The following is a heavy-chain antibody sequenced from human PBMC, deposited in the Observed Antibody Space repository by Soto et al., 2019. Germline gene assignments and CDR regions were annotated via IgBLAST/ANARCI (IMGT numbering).Heavy chain of an antibody. CDR2: IYYSGST. J-gene: IGHJ5*02. D-gene: IGHD4-17*01. CDR3: ARDRYDYGDYNWFDP. Sequence: QVQLQESGPGLVKPSQTLSLTCPVSGGSISSGGYYWSWIRQHPGKGLEWIGYIYYSGSTYYNPSLKRRVTISVDTSKNQFSLKLSSVTAADTAVYYCARDRYDYGDYNWFDPWGQGTLVTVSS. V-gene: IGHV4-31*03. CDR1: GGSISSGGYY.